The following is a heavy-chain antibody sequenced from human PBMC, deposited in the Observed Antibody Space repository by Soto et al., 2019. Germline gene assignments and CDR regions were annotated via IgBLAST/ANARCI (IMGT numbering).Heavy chain of an antibody. CDR1: GFTFSSYA. V-gene: IGHV3-30-3*01. D-gene: IGHD5-18*01. CDR2: VSYDGSNK. CDR3: ARAPMDTAMARGGDY. Sequence: QVQLVESGGVVVQPGRSLRLSCAASGFTFSSYAMHWVRQAPGKGLEWVAVVSYDGSNKYYADSVKGRFTISRDNSKNTLYLQMNSLRAEDTAVYYCARAPMDTAMARGGDYWGQGTLVTVSS. J-gene: IGHJ4*02.